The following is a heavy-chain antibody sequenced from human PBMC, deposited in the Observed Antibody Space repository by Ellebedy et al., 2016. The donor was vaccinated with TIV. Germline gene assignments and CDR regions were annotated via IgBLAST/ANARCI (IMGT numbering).Heavy chain of an antibody. J-gene: IGHJ4*02. D-gene: IGHD6-6*01. CDR3: AAFPYISTSSAY. V-gene: IGHV1-2*02. CDR2: LHPSSGGT. Sequence: AASVKVSCKTSGYIFTAYHIHWVRQAPGQGLEWMGWLHPSSGGTNYAQNFQGRDSMTRDTSISTAYMELSRLNSDDTAVYYCAAFPYISTSSAYWGQGTLVTVSS. CDR1: GYIFTAYH.